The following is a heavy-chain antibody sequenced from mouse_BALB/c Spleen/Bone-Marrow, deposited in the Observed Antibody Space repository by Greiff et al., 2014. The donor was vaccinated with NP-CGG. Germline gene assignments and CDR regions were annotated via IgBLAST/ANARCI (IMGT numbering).Heavy chain of an antibody. CDR2: IDPSDSDA. D-gene: IGHD1-1*01. CDR3: ARRNYYGSHYWYFDV. V-gene: IGHV1-69*02. J-gene: IGHJ1*01. Sequence: QVHVKQSGAELVKPGASVKLSCKASGYTFTIYWTHWVKQRPGQGLEWIGEIDPSDSDANYNQKFKGKATLTVDKSSTTAYMQLSSLTSEDSAVYYCARRNYYGSHYWYFDVWGAGTTVTVSS. CDR1: GYTFTIYW.